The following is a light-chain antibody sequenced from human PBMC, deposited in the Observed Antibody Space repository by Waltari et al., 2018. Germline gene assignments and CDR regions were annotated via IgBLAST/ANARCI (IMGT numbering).Light chain of an antibody. CDR3: AAWDDSLSGVV. Sequence: QSVLTQPPSASGTPARRVTISCSGSSSNIGGNYVYWYQQLPGTAPKLLIYRNNQRPSGVPDRFSGSKSCTSASRAISVLRSEDEADYHCAAWDDSLSGVVFGGGTKLTVL. CDR2: RNN. V-gene: IGLV1-47*01. CDR1: SSNIGGNY. J-gene: IGLJ2*01.